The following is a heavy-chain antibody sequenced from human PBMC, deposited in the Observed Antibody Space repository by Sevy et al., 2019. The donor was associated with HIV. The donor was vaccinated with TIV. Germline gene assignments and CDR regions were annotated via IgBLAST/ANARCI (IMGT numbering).Heavy chain of an antibody. Sequence: SETLSLTCTVSGASVNDYYWRWVRQTAEMELEWLGRVWTSGVTAPDPPPLALYNPSLRSRVTMSVDTSKNHFSRGLASVTAADSAVYYCALDFKTGAFDNWGQGIPVTVSS. V-gene: IGHV4-4*07. CDR1: GASVNDYY. D-gene: IGHD3-3*01. CDR3: ALDFKTGAFDN. J-gene: IGHJ4*02. CDR2: VWTSGVTAPDPPPLA.